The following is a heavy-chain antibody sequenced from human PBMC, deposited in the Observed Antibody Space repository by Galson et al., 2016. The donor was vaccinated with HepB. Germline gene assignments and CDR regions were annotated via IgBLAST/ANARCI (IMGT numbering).Heavy chain of an antibody. D-gene: IGHD1-1*01. V-gene: IGHV4-30-4*01. CDR1: GGSISSGDHY. CDR3: AREDRFTDNLMDV. CDR2: IYYSGST. Sequence: TLPLTCTVSGGSISSGDHYWIWIRQFPGKGLEWIGYIYYSGSTYYNPSLKSRVTMSVDTSKNQFSLRLSSVTAADTAVYYCAREDRFTDNLMDVWGQGTTVNVSS. J-gene: IGHJ6*02.